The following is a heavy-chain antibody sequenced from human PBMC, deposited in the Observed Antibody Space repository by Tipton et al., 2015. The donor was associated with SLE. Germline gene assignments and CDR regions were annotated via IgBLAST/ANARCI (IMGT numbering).Heavy chain of an antibody. D-gene: IGHD1-1*01. V-gene: IGHV4-38-2*02. Sequence: TLSLTCSVSGYSISSDNFWAWIRQSPAKGLEWIGSIYHTGGTYYNPALKSRVAISVDTSQNQFSLRLKSVTAADTAIYYCARSPAVEVLNDYFDPWGQGTLVTVSS. CDR3: ARSPAVEVLNDYFDP. J-gene: IGHJ5*02. CDR1: GYSISSDNF. CDR2: IYHTGGT.